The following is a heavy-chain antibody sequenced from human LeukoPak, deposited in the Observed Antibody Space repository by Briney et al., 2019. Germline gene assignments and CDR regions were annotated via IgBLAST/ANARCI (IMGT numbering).Heavy chain of an antibody. CDR1: GFTFSSYA. J-gene: IGHJ3*02. CDR2: ISGSGGST. CDR3: AKAGRITMIVVVMYAFDI. V-gene: IGHV3-23*01. Sequence: GGSLRLSCAASGFTFSSYAMSWVRQAPGKGLEWVSAISGSGGSTYYVDSVKGRFTISRDNYKNTLYLQMNSLRAEDTAVYYCAKAGRITMIVVVMYAFDIWGQGTMVTVSS. D-gene: IGHD3-22*01.